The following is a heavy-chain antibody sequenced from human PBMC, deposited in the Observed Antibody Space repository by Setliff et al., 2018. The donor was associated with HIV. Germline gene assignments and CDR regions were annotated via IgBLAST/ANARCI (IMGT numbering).Heavy chain of an antibody. D-gene: IGHD5-12*01. V-gene: IGHV5-51*01. Sequence: GESLKISCKASGYSFTNFWIGWVRQMPGEGLEWMGIVHPGNSETRYSLPFEGQVTISADRSITTAFLQWSSLKASDTSIYYCARHGPMRDGYNHGAFDYWGQGTPVTVSS. CDR3: ARHGPMRDGYNHGAFDY. CDR2: VHPGNSET. CDR1: GYSFTNFW. J-gene: IGHJ4*02.